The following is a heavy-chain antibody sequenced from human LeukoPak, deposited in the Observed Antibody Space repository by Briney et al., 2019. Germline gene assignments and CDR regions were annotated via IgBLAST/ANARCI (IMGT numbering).Heavy chain of an antibody. D-gene: IGHD3-10*01. CDR3: ARGQEKDDYGSDH. J-gene: IGHJ4*02. CDR2: ISYDGSHK. V-gene: IGHV3-30-3*01. Sequence: GSLRLSCTASGFTLSSHAMHWVRQAPGKGLEWVAVISYDGSHKYYADSVKGRFTISRDNSKNTLYLQMNSLTAEDTAVYYCARGQEKDDYGSDHWGQGTLVTVSS. CDR1: GFTLSSHA.